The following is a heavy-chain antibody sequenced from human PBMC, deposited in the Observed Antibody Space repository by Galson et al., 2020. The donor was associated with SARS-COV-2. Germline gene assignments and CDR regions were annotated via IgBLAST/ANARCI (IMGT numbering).Heavy chain of an antibody. CDR1: GGSISSGGYS. V-gene: IGHV4-30-2*01. Sequence: SETLSLTCAVSGGSISSGGYSWSWIRQPPGKGLEWIGYIYHSGSTYYNPSLKSRVTISVDRSKNQFSLKLSSVTAADTAVYYCARGTWTVRFLAAGLFDYWGQGTLVTVSS. CDR3: ARGTWTVRFLAAGLFDY. CDR2: IYHSGST. D-gene: IGHD3-3*01. J-gene: IGHJ4*02.